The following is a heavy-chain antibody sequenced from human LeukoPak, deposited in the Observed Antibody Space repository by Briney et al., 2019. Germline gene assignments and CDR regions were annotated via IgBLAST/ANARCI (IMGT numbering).Heavy chain of an antibody. D-gene: IGHD3-3*01. CDR2: TYYRSKWYN. CDR1: GDSVSSNSAA. V-gene: IGHV6-1*01. CDR3: AREEWNLVLNWFDP. J-gene: IGHJ5*02. Sequence: SQTLSFTCAISGDSVSSNSAAWNWIRQSPSRGLEWLGRTYYRSKWYNDYAVSVKSRMTINPDTSKNQFSLQLNSVTPEDTAVYYCAREEWNLVLNWFDPWGQGTLATVSS.